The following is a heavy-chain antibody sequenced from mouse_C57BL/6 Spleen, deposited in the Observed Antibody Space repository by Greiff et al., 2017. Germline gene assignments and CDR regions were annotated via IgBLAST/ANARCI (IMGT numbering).Heavy chain of an antibody. CDR2: IHPNSGST. Sequence: VKLQQPGAELVKPGASVKLSCKASGYTFTSYWMHWVKQRPGQGLEWIGMIHPNSGSTNYNEKFKSKATLTVDKSSSTAYMQLSSLTSEDSAVYYCARQGSSYSFDYWGQGTTLTVSS. CDR3: ARQGSSYSFDY. D-gene: IGHD1-1*01. V-gene: IGHV1-64*01. J-gene: IGHJ2*01. CDR1: GYTFTSYW.